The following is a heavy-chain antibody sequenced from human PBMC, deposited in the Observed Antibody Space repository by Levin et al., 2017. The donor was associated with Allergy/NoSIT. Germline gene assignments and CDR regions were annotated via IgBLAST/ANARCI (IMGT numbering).Heavy chain of an antibody. CDR2: ISSSSYL. CDR3: ARSPSDVPAAGDVFDI. CDR1: GFTFSTHS. J-gene: IGHJ3*02. V-gene: IGHV3-21*01. D-gene: IGHD2-2*01. Sequence: GGSLRLSCAASGFTFSTHSMNWVRQAPGKGLEWVSSISSSSYLYYADSLRGRFTISRDNAKNSLYLQMNSLRTEDTAVYYCARSPSDVPAAGDVFDIWGQGTVVTVSS.